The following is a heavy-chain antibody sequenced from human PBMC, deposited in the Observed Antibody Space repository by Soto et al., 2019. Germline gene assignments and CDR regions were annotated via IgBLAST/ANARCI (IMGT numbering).Heavy chain of an antibody. V-gene: IGHV1-69*06. CDR1: GGTFSSYA. D-gene: IGHD3-9*01. J-gene: IGHJ4*02. CDR3: ARFDWALQGHSLDY. Sequence: ASVKVSCKAPGGTFSSYAISWVRQAPGQGLEWMGGIIPIFGTANYAQKFQGRVTITADKSTSTAYMELSSLRSEDTAVYYCARFDWALQGHSLDYWGQGNLVTVSS. CDR2: IIPIFGTA.